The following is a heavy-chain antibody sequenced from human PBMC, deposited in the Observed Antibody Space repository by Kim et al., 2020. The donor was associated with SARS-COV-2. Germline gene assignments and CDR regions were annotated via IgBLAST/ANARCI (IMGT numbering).Heavy chain of an antibody. J-gene: IGHJ4*02. V-gene: IGHV4-39*01. CDR2: IYYSGST. D-gene: IGHD3-3*02. Sequence: SETLSLTCTVSGGSISSSSYYWGWIRQPPGKGLEWIGSIYYSGSTYYNPSLKSRVTISVDTSKNQFSLKLSSVTAADTAVYYCARHHSITLLDYWGQGTL. CDR1: GGSISSSSYY. CDR3: ARHHSITLLDY.